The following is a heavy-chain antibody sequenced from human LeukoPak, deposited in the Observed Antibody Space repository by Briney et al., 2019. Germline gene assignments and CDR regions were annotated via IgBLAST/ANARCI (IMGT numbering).Heavy chain of an antibody. J-gene: IGHJ6*03. CDR3: ARDRGAKGHYYYMDV. V-gene: IGHV1-8*01. D-gene: IGHD1-26*01. CDR2: MNPNSGNT. CDR1: GYTFTSYD. Sequence: ASVKVSCKASGYTFTSYDMNWVRQATGQGLEWMGWMNPNSGNTGYAQKFQGRVTITTDESTSTAYMELSSLRSEDTAVYYCARDRGAKGHYYYMDVWGKGTTVTVSS.